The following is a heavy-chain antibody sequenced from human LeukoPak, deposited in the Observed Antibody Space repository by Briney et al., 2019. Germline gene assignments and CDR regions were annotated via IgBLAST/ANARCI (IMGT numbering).Heavy chain of an antibody. CDR2: ISGSGGST. D-gene: IGHD3-22*01. J-gene: IGHJ4*02. CDR3: ARSPWPYYYDSSGYDDY. CDR1: GFTFDDYA. V-gene: IGHV3-23*01. Sequence: GGSLRLSCAASGFTFDDYAMHWVRQAPGKGLEWVSAISGSGGSTYYADSVKGRFTISRDNSKNTLYLQMNSLRAEDTAVYYCARSPWPYYYDSSGYDDYWGQGTLVTVSS.